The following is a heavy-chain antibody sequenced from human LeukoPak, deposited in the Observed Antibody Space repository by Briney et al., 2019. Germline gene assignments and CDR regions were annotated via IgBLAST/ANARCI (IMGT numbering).Heavy chain of an antibody. CDR2: IYTSGTT. Sequence: PSETLSLTCTVSGGSISSGSYYWSWIRQPAGKGLEWIGRIYTSGTTNYNPSLKSRVTISVDTSKNQFSLNLSSVTAADTAVYYCARELTGDDAFDIWGQGTMVTVSS. D-gene: IGHD1-20*01. CDR3: ARELTGDDAFDI. CDR1: GGSISSGSYY. J-gene: IGHJ3*02. V-gene: IGHV4-61*02.